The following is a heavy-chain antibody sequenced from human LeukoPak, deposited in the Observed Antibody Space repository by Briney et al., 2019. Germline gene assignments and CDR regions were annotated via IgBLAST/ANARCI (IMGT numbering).Heavy chain of an antibody. Sequence: GGSLRLSCAVSGITVSNYGMSWVRQAPGKGLEWVAGISGGGGGTNYADSVKGRFTISRDNSKNTLYLQMNSLRAEDTAVYFCAKRGVVIRVIVVGFHKEAYYFDSWGQGALVTVSS. V-gene: IGHV3-23*01. D-gene: IGHD2-21*01. CDR3: AKRGVVIRVIVVGFHKEAYYFDS. CDR2: ISGGGGGT. CDR1: GITVSNYG. J-gene: IGHJ4*02.